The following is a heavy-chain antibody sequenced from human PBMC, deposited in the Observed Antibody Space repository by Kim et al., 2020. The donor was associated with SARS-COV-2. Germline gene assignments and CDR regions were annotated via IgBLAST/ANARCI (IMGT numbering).Heavy chain of an antibody. D-gene: IGHD2-21*02. V-gene: IGHV5-51*01. CDR2: IYPGDSDT. CDR1: GYSFTSYW. J-gene: IGHJ6*02. CDR3: ARHEAYCGGDSCYYYYGMDV. Sequence: GESLKISCKGSGYSFTSYWIGWVRQMPGKGLEWMGIIYPGDSDTRYSPSFQGQVTISADKSISTAYLQWSSLKASDTAMYYCARHEAYCGGDSCYYYYGMDVWGQGTTVTVSS.